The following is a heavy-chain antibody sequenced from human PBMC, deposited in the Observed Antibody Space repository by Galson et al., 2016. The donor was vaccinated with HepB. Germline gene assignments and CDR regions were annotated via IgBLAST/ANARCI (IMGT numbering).Heavy chain of an antibody. V-gene: IGHV3-30*03. J-gene: IGHJ4*02. Sequence: SLRLSCAASGITFRSYGMHWVRQAPGKGLEWVAVISYNGGNDDYADSVKGRFSISRDNSKNTLYLQMNSLRGEDTAVYYCATAVGDFWRASHRPSSFDYWGQGALVTVSS. CDR3: ATAVGDFWRASHRPSSFDY. D-gene: IGHD3-3*01. CDR2: ISYNGGND. CDR1: GITFRSYG.